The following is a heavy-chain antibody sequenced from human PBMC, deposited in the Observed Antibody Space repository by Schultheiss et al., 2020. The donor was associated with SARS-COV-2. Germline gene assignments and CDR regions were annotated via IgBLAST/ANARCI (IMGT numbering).Heavy chain of an antibody. J-gene: IGHJ4*02. CDR1: GFTFSSYG. CDR2: ISYDGSNK. CDR3: AKGGPPYNWNDQNFDY. D-gene: IGHD1-20*01. Sequence: GGSLRLSCAVSGFTFSSYGMHWVRQAPGKGLEWVAVISYDGSNKYYADSVKGRFTISRDNSKNTLYLQMNSLRAEDTAVYYCAKGGPPYNWNDQNFDYWGQGTLVTVSS. V-gene: IGHV3-30*18.